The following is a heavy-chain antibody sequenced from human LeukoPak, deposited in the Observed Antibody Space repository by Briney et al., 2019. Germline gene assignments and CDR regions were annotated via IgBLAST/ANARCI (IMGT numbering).Heavy chain of an antibody. CDR3: AREDYGGNSADY. CDR1: GFTFSSHS. V-gene: IGHV3-21*01. Sequence: GGSLRLPCAASGFTFSSHSMNWVRQAPGKGLEWVSSISSSSSYIYYADSVKGRFTISRDNAKNSLYLQMNSLRAEDTAVYYCAREDYGGNSADYWGQGTLVTVSS. CDR2: ISSSSSYI. J-gene: IGHJ4*02. D-gene: IGHD4-23*01.